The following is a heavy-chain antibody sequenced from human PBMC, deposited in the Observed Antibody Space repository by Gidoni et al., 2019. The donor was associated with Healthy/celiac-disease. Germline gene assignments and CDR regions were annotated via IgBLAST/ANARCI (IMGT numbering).Heavy chain of an antibody. Sequence: VQLVESGGGVVQPGRSLRLSRAASGFTFSTYGMHWVRQAPGKGLEWVAVIWYDGSNKYYADSVKGRFTISRDNSKNTLYLQMNSLRAEDTAVYYCARDVGEQQLAGDNWFDPWGQGTLVTVSS. J-gene: IGHJ5*02. D-gene: IGHD6-13*01. CDR1: GFTFSTYG. CDR3: ARDVGEQQLAGDNWFDP. CDR2: IWYDGSNK. V-gene: IGHV3-33*01.